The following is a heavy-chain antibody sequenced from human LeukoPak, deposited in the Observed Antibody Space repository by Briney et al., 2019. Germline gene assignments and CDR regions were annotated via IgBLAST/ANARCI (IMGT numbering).Heavy chain of an antibody. CDR3: RSHHPGGWFDP. CDR2: INQDEI. J-gene: IGHJ5*02. V-gene: IGHV3-7*01. D-gene: IGHD3-10*01. Sequence: GGSLRLSCVASGFTFSSSWMSWVRQGPGKGLEWVASINQDEIHYVDAVRGRFTISRDNAKNSLYLQMNSLTADDTAVYCVRSHHPGGWFDPWGQGTLVTVSS. CDR1: GFTFSSSW.